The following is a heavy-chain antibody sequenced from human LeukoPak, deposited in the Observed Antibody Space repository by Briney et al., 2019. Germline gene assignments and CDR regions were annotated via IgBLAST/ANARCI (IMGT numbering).Heavy chain of an antibody. J-gene: IGHJ4*02. CDR3: AKDLIRIVATRYDY. Sequence: GGSLRLSCAVSGFTFTDYWMNWVRQAPGKGLEWVSAISGSGGSTYYADSVKGRFTISRDNSNNTLFRQMNSLRAEDTSVYYCAKDLIRIVATRYDYWGQGTLVTVSS. D-gene: IGHD5-12*01. V-gene: IGHV3-23*01. CDR2: ISGSGGST. CDR1: GFTFTDYW.